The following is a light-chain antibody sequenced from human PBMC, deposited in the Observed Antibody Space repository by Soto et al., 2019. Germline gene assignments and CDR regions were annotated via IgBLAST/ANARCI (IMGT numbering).Light chain of an antibody. CDR1: QSISSY. J-gene: IGKJ2*01. CDR3: QQSYSTPYT. CDR2: AAS. Sequence: DIQMTQSPSSLSASVGDRVTITCRASQSISSYLNWYQQKPGKAPKLLIYAASSLQSGVTSRFSGSGSETDFTLSISSLQTEDVATYYCQQSYSTPYTFGQGTKLEIK. V-gene: IGKV1-39*01.